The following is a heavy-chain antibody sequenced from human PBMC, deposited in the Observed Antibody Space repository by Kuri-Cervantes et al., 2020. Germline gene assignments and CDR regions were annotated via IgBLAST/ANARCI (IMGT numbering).Heavy chain of an antibody. Sequence: ASVKVSCKASGYTFTSYDINWVRQATGQGLEWMGWMNPNSGNTGYAQKFQGRVTMTRDTSTSTVYMELSSLRSEDTAVYYCARGYRGLLTYYFDYWGQGTLVTVSS. D-gene: IGHD1-26*01. CDR1: GYTFTSYD. V-gene: IGHV1-8*01. J-gene: IGHJ4*02. CDR2: MNPNSGNT. CDR3: ARGYRGLLTYYFDY.